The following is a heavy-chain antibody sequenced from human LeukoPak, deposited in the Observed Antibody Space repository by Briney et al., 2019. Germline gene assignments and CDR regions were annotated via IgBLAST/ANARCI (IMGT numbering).Heavy chain of an antibody. CDR3: ARDEEVVVVVVAATLERFDY. Sequence: AASVKVSCKASGGTFSSYAISWVRQAPGQGLEWMGRIIPILGIANHAQKFQGRVTITADKSTSTAYMELSSLRSEDTAVYYCARDEEVVVVVVAATLERFDYWGQGTLVTVSS. D-gene: IGHD2-15*01. CDR2: IIPILGIA. J-gene: IGHJ4*02. CDR1: GGTFSSYA. V-gene: IGHV1-69*04.